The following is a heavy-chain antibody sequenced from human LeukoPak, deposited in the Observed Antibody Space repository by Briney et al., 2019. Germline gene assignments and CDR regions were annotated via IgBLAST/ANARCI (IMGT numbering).Heavy chain of an antibody. CDR3: ARDTYDILTGYYKWAFDI. Sequence: GGSLRLSCAASGFTFSSHAMTWVRQAPGKGLEWVSVMSSSGGTTNYADSVRGRFTISRDNAKNSLYLQMNSLRAEDTAVYYCARDTYDILTGYYKWAFDIWGQGTMVTVSS. CDR2: MSSSGGTT. J-gene: IGHJ3*02. D-gene: IGHD3-9*01. CDR1: GFTFSSHA. V-gene: IGHV3-23*01.